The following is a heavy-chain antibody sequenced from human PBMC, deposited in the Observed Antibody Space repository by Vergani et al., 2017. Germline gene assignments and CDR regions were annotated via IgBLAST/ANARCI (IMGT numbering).Heavy chain of an antibody. CDR3: ARDGDGVTAVAGRFDY. J-gene: IGHJ4*02. V-gene: IGHV3-21*01. CDR2: ISSSSSYI. Sequence: EVQLLESGGGLVQPGGSLRLSCAASGFTFSSYSMNWVRQAPGKGLEWVSSISSSSSYIYYADSVKGRFTISRDNAKNSLYLQMNSLRAEDTAVYYCARDGDGVTAVAGRFDYWGQGTLVTVSS. D-gene: IGHD6-19*01. CDR1: GFTFSSYS.